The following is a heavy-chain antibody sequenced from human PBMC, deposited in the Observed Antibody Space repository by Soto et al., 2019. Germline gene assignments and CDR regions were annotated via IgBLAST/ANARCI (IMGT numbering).Heavy chain of an antibody. CDR2: IIPILGIA. V-gene: IGHV1-69*08. CDR1: GGTFSSYT. D-gene: IGHD6-13*01. Sequence: HVQLVQSGAEVKKPGFSVKVSCKASGGTFSSYTISWVRQAPGQGLEWMGRIIPILGIANYAQKFQGRVTITADKSTSTAYMELSSLRSEDTAVYYCARDLMAAAGFWGQGTLVTVSS. J-gene: IGHJ4*02. CDR3: ARDLMAAAGF.